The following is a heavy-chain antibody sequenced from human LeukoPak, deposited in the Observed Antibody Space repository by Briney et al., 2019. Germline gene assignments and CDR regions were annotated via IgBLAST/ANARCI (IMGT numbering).Heavy chain of an antibody. CDR2: ISGSGGST. V-gene: IGHV3-23*01. CDR1: GFTFSSYA. CDR3: AKNSGYSSSWFSPGFYYYYGMDV. D-gene: IGHD6-13*01. J-gene: IGHJ6*02. Sequence: GGSLRLSCAASGFTFSSYAMSWVRQAPGKGLEWVSAISGSGGSTYYADSVKGWFTISRDNSKNTLYLQMSSLRAEDTAVYYCAKNSGYSSSWFSPGFYYYYGMDVWGQGTTVTVSS.